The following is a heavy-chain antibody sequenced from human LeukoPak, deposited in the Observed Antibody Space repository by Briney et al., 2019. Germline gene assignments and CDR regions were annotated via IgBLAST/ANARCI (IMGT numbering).Heavy chain of an antibody. J-gene: IGHJ4*02. V-gene: IGHV4-59*01. CDR3: ARAVAGTYFDY. D-gene: IGHD6-19*01. CDR2: IYYSGST. Sequence: PSETLSLTCTVSGGSISSYYWSWIRQHPGKGLEWIGYIYYSGSTNYNPSLKSRVTISVDTSKNQFSLKLGSVTAADTAVYYCARAVAGTYFDYWGQGTLVTVSS. CDR1: GGSISSYY.